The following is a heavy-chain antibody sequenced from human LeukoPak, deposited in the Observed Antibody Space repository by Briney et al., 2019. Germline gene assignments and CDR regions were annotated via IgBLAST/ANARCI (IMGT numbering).Heavy chain of an antibody. J-gene: IGHJ4*02. CDR1: GFTFSGYG. Sequence: GGSLRLSCAASGFTFSGYGMHWVRQAPGRGLEWVAFIRHDGSNKYYVDSVKGRFTVSRDNSKNTLYLQMNSLRAEHTAVYYCARDLRVLLWFGELPAPKPFDYWGQGTLVTVSS. CDR3: ARDLRVLLWFGELPAPKPFDY. D-gene: IGHD3-10*01. V-gene: IGHV3-30*02. CDR2: IRHDGSNK.